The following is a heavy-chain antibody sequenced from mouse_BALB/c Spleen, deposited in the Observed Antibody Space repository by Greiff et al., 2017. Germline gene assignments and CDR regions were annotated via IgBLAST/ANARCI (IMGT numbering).Heavy chain of an antibody. D-gene: IGHD2-14*01. CDR3: ARGAYYRYDYAMDY. V-gene: IGHV3-2*02. J-gene: IGHJ4*01. Sequence: EVKLVESGPGLVKPSQSLSLTCTVTGYSITSDYAWNWIRQFPGNKLEWMGYISYSGSTSYNPSLKSRISITRDTSKNQFFLQLNSVTTEDTATYYCARGAYYRYDYAMDYWGQGTSVTVSS. CDR1: GYSITSDYA. CDR2: ISYSGST.